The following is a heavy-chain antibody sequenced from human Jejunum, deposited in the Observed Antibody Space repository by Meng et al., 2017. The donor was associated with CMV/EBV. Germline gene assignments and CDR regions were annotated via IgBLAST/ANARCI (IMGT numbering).Heavy chain of an antibody. D-gene: IGHD3-3*01. Sequence: SGLRVSDNYMTWVRQVAGEGLRWVSTLYTGGSAHYAPSVEGRFTISKDNSNNMVYLQMNSLRAEDTAVYYCAREMMGAWRGFFDYWGQGVLVTVSS. CDR2: LYTGGSA. V-gene: IGHV3-53*01. CDR1: GLRVSDNY. J-gene: IGHJ4*02. CDR3: AREMMGAWRGFFDY.